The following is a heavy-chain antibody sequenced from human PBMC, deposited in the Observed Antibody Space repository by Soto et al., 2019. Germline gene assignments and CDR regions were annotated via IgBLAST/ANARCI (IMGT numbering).Heavy chain of an antibody. J-gene: IGHJ4*02. CDR3: ARINEYNDY. D-gene: IGHD1-1*01. V-gene: IGHV3-74*01. CDR2: INNDGTYT. CDR1: GFTFSSYW. Sequence: GGSLRLSCAASGFTFSSYWMHWVRQAPGKGLVWVSHINNDGTYTRYADSVKGRFTISRDNARNTLYLQMNNLRPEDTAMYYCARINEYNDYWGQGTLVTVSS.